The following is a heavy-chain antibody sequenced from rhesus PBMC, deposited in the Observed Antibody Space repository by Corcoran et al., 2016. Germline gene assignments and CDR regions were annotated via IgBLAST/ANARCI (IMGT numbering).Heavy chain of an antibody. CDR1: GCSNSSFY. J-gene: IGHJ4*01. Sequence: QLQLQESGPGLVKPSETLSLTCAVSGCSNSSFYWSWVRQSQGKGLEWIGYFYGSGSSTNYNPSLKSRVTLSVDTAKNQLSLKLSSVTAADTAVYYCGRGGIADIWGQGVLVTVSS. CDR3: GRGGIADI. V-gene: IGHV4S11*01. D-gene: IGHD6-13*01. CDR2: FYGSGSST.